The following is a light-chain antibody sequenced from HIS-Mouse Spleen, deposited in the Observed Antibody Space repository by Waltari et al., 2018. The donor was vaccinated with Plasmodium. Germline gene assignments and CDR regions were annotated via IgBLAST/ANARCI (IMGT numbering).Light chain of an antibody. J-gene: IGLJ1*01. CDR1: KLGYTY. CDR3: AAWDDSLSGYV. V-gene: IGLV3-1*01. Sequence: SYELTQPPSVSVSPGQTASITCSGDKLGYTYACWYQQKPGQSPVLVIYQDSKRPSGLPERFSGSKSGTSASLAISGLRSEDEADYYCAAWDDSLSGYVFGTGTKVTVL. CDR2: QDS.